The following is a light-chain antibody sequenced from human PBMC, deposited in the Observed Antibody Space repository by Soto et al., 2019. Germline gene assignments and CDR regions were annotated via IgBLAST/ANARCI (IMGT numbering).Light chain of an antibody. CDR3: SSYTSSSTRV. CDR1: SSDVGGYNY. J-gene: IGLJ1*01. Sequence: QSVLTQPASVSGSPGQSFTISCTGTSSDVGGYNYVSWYQHHPGKAPKLLIYDVSNGPSGVSNRFFGSKSGNTASLTISGLQPEDEADYYCSSYTSSSTRVFGTGTKVTVL. V-gene: IGLV2-14*03. CDR2: DVS.